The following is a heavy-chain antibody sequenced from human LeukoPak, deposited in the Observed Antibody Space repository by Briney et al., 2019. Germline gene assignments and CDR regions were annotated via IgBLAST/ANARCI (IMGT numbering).Heavy chain of an antibody. J-gene: IGHJ4*02. V-gene: IGHV3-53*01. CDR1: GFTVSSNS. CDR2: IYSDNT. CDR3: ARRAGAYSHPYDY. Sequence: GGSLRLSCTVSGFTVSSNSMSWVRQAPGKGLEWDSFIYSDNTHYSDSVKGRFTISRDNSKNTLYLQMNSLRAEGTAVYYCARRAGAYSHPYDYWGQGTLVTVSS. D-gene: IGHD4/OR15-4a*01.